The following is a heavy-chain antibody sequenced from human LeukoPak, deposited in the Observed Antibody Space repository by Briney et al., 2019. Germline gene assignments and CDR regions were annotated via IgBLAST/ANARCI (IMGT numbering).Heavy chain of an antibody. D-gene: IGHD3-10*01. CDR2: ISSNGGGT. V-gene: IGHV3-64*01. CDR3: ARGPPGLMVRGVIIFDY. Sequence: GESLRLSCAASGFTFSSYAMHWVRQAPGKGLEYVSAISSNGGGTYYANSVKGRFTISRDSSKNTLYLQMGSLRAEDMAVYYCARGPPGLMVRGVIIFDYWGQGTLVTVSS. CDR1: GFTFSSYA. J-gene: IGHJ4*02.